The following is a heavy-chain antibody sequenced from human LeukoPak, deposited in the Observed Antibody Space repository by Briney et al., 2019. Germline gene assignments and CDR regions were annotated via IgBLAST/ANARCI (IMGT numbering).Heavy chain of an antibody. J-gene: IGHJ6*04. CDR3: ASSPYYYGSGSPPSGMDV. D-gene: IGHD3-10*01. CDR2: ISSSRSYI. CDR1: GFTFSSYS. Sequence: GGSLRLSCAASGFTFSSYSMNWVRQAPGKGLEWVSSISSSRSYIYCADSVKGRFTISRDNAKNSLSLQMNSLRAEDTAVYYCASSPYYYGSGSPPSGMDVWGKGTTVTVSS. V-gene: IGHV3-21*01.